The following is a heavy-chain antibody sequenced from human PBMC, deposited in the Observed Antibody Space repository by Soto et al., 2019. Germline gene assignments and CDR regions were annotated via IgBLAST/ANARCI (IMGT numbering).Heavy chain of an antibody. D-gene: IGHD2-2*01. J-gene: IGHJ4*02. Sequence: PSETLSLTCAVYGGSFSGYYWSWIRQPPGKGLEWIGEINHSGSTNYNPSLKSRVTISVDTSKNQFSLNLSSVTAADTAVYYCARLRGYCISISCYADYIFDYWGQGTLLTVSS. CDR3: ARLRGYCISISCYADYIFDY. CDR1: GGSFSGYY. V-gene: IGHV4-34*01. CDR2: INHSGST.